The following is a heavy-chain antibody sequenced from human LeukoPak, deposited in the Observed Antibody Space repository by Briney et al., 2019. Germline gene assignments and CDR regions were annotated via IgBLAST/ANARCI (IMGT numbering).Heavy chain of an antibody. Sequence: SAPTLVNPTQTLTLTCTFSGFSLSTSGVGVGWIRQPPGKALEWLALIYWNDDKRYSPSLKSRLTITKDTSKNQVVLTMTNMDPVDTATYYCAHSYYNWNPSSYFDYWGQGTLVTVSS. CDR3: AHSYYNWNPSSYFDY. CDR1: GFSLSTSGVG. CDR2: IYWNDDK. V-gene: IGHV2-5*01. D-gene: IGHD1-20*01. J-gene: IGHJ4*02.